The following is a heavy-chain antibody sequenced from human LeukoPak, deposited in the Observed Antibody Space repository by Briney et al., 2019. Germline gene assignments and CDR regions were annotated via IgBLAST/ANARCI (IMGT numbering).Heavy chain of an antibody. CDR3: ARDYDSSGSADY. Sequence: ASVKVSCKASGYTFTTYGISWVRQAPGQGLEWMGIINPSGGSTSYAQKFQGRVTMTRDTSTSTVYMELSSLRSEDTAVYYCARDYDSSGSADYWGQGTLVTVSS. D-gene: IGHD3-22*01. CDR2: INPSGGST. CDR1: GYTFTTYG. J-gene: IGHJ4*02. V-gene: IGHV1-46*01.